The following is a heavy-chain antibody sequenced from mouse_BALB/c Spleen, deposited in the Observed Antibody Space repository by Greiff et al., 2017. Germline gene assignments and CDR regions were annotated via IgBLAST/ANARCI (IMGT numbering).Heavy chain of an antibody. CDR1: GFTFSSYG. D-gene: IGHD2-4*01. V-gene: IGHV5-6*01. CDR3: ARQESRVITPYYYAMDY. J-gene: IGHJ4*01. CDR2: ISSGGSYT. Sequence: EVQLVESGGDLVKPGGSLKLSCAASGFTFSSYGMSWVRQTPDKRLEWVATISSGGSYTYYPDSVKGRFTISRDNAKNTLYLQMSSLKSEDTAMYYCARQESRVITPYYYAMDYWGQGTSVTVSA.